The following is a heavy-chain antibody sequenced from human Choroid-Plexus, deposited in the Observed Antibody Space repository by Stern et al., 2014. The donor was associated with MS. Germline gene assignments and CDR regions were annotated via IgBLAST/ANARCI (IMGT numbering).Heavy chain of an antibody. D-gene: IGHD2-8*01. J-gene: IGHJ5*02. CDR1: GFTFGSCD. CDR2: VSYDGSNK. CDR3: AKDRQYLTYFFDH. Sequence: QVQLGQSGGGVVQPGRPLRLSCAASGFTFGSCDMHWVRQAPGKGLEWVAGVSYDGSNKYYADSVKGRFTVSRDNSQNTLYMQMSSLRAEDTAVYYCAKDRQYLTYFFDHWGQGSLVTVSS. V-gene: IGHV3-30*18.